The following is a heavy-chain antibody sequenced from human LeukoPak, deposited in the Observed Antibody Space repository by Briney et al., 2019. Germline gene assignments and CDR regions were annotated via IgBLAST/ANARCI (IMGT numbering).Heavy chain of an antibody. Sequence: SQTLSLTCTVSGGSISSGGYYWSWIRQHPGKGLEWIGYIYYSGSTNYNPSLKSRVTISVDTSKNQFSLKLSSVTAADTAVYYCARTYYYDSSGYYPFDYWGQGTLVTVSS. CDR3: ARTYYYDSSGYYPFDY. V-gene: IGHV4-61*08. CDR1: GGSISSGGYY. CDR2: IYYSGST. J-gene: IGHJ4*02. D-gene: IGHD3-22*01.